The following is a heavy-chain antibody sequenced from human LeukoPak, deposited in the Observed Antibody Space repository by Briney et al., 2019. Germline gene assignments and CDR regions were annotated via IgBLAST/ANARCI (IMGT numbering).Heavy chain of an antibody. D-gene: IGHD6-19*01. CDR1: GGSISSYY. CDR3: ARPYRSGWSGSFDY. Sequence: SETLSLTCTVSGGSISSYYWSWIRQPPGKGLEWIGNIHYSGSTKYYPSLKSRVTILVDTSRNQLSLRMSSVTAADTAVYYCARPYRSGWSGSFDYWGQGTLVTVSS. CDR2: IHYSGST. J-gene: IGHJ4*02. V-gene: IGHV4-59*01.